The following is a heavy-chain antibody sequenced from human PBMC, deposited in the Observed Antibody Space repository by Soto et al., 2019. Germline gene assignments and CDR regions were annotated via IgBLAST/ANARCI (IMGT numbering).Heavy chain of an antibody. D-gene: IGHD3-3*01. CDR2: ISGNGGTT. Sequence: GGSLRLSCAASGFTFNSYAMSWVRQAPGKGLEWVSLISGNGGTTNYADSVKGRFTISRDNSKKKLYLQMDSLRAEDTAVYYCAKGKSHTLFGVDTLFDYWGQGTLVTVSS. CDR1: GFTFNSYA. V-gene: IGHV3-23*01. J-gene: IGHJ4*02. CDR3: AKGKSHTLFGVDTLFDY.